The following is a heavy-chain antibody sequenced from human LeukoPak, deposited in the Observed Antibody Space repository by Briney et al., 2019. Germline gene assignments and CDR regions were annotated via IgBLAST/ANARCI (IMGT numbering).Heavy chain of an antibody. V-gene: IGHV3-7*01. D-gene: IGHD3-22*01. CDR2: IKQDGSEK. CDR3: ARDKYYDRYFDS. CDR1: GFTVSSNY. J-gene: IGHJ4*02. Sequence: SGGSLRLSCAASGFTVSSNYMSWFRQAPGKGLEWVANIKQDGSEKYYVDSVKGRFTISRDNAKNSLSLQMNSLRAEDTAVYYCARDKYYDRYFDSWGQGTLVTVSS.